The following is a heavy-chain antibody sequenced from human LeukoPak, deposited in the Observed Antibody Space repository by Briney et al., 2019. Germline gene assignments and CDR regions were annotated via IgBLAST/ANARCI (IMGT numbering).Heavy chain of an antibody. CDR1: GGSFSGYY. D-gene: IGHD3-10*01. J-gene: IGHJ6*03. Sequence: SETLSLTCAVYGGSFSGYYWSWIRQSPGKTLEWIGCSHKSGSTHYNPSLKSRVTISVDTSKNQFSLKLSSVTAADTAVYYCARARSGSYYNPIYYYYYYMDVWGKGTTVTISS. CDR2: SHKSGST. V-gene: IGHV4-34*01. CDR3: ARARSGSYYNPIYYYYYYMDV.